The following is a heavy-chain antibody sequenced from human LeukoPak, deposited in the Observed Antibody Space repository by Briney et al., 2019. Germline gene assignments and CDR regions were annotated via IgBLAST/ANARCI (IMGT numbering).Heavy chain of an antibody. J-gene: IGHJ4*02. CDR3: AREVVVAAFFDY. D-gene: IGHD2-15*01. Sequence: GGSLRLSCAASGFTFSSYEMNWVRQAPGKGLEWVSYVSSSGSTIYYADSVKGRFAISRDNAKNSLYLQMNSLRAEDTAVYYCAREVVVAAFFDYWGQGTLVTVSS. V-gene: IGHV3-48*03. CDR1: GFTFSSYE. CDR2: VSSSGSTI.